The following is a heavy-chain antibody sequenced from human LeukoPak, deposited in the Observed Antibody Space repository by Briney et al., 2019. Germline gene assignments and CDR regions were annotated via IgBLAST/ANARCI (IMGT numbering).Heavy chain of an antibody. CDR1: GFTFDDYA. V-gene: IGHV3-9*03. CDR2: ISRKSGST. J-gene: IGHJ3*02. Sequence: PGRSLRHSCAASGFTFDDYAMHWVPPAPGKGVVWVSGISRKSGSTGYADSVKGRFTISRDNAKDSLYLQMNSLRAEDMALYYWAKDNDSSGYSYAFDIWGQGTMVTVSS. CDR3: AKDNDSSGYSYAFDI. D-gene: IGHD3-22*01.